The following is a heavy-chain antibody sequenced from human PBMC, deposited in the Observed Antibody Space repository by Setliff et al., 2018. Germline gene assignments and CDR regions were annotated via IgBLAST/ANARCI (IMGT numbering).Heavy chain of an antibody. CDR1: GASINSLSW. CDR2: IYHEGND. D-gene: IGHD3-10*01. Sequence: TSETLSLTCTVSGASINSLSWWSWVRQPPGKGLEWIGEIYHEGNDKYTPSVHYSPSLKSRVTISVDKSKNQFSLKLSSVTAADTAVYYCATDGPVLNGDYISWGQGTLVTVSS. V-gene: IGHV4-4*02. J-gene: IGHJ5*02. CDR3: ATDGPVLNGDYIS.